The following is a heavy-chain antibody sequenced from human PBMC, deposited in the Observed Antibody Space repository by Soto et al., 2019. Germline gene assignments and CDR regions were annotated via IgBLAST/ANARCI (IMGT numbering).Heavy chain of an antibody. D-gene: IGHD3-9*01. V-gene: IGHV3-23*01. J-gene: IGHJ4*02. CDR3: AKDRHPDGIWTFDY. CDR2: INGGGGTT. Sequence: SLRLSYAASGFSFSGYTMSWVRQAQGKGLEWISGINGGGGTTYYADSVKGRFTISRDDSKNILYLQMNSPRAEDTAIYYCAKDRHPDGIWTFDYWGRGTLVTVSS. CDR1: GFSFSGYT.